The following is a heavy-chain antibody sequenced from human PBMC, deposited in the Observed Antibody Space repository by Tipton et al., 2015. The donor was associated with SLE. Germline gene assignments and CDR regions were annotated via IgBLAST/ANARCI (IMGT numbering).Heavy chain of an antibody. Sequence: TLSLTCTVSGGSITSGGYYWSWIRQYPGKGLEWIGYIDTSGSTYYNPSLKSRVTISVDTSKNQFSLKLSSVTAADTAVYYCARNPTSYCSGGSCYSPWFDPWGQGTLVTVSS. CDR1: GGSITSGGYY. J-gene: IGHJ5*02. CDR3: ARNPTSYCSGGSCYSPWFDP. V-gene: IGHV4-31*03. CDR2: IDTSGST. D-gene: IGHD2-15*01.